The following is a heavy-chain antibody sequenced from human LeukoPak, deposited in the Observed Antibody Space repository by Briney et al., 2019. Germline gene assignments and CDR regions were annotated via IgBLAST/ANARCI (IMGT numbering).Heavy chain of an antibody. CDR1: GYTFTSYD. CDR2: MNPNSGNT. J-gene: IGHJ6*02. V-gene: IGHV1-8*01. D-gene: IGHD6-13*01. CDR3: AREGAAAGDYYGMDV. Sequence: GASVKVSCKASGYTFTSYDINWVRQATGQGLEWMGWMNPNSGNTGYAQKFQGRVTMTRNTSISTAYMELSSLRSEDTAVYYCAREGAAAGDYYGMDVRGQGTLVTVSS.